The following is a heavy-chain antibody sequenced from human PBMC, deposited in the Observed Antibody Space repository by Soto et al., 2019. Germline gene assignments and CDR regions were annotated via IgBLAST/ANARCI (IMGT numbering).Heavy chain of an antibody. CDR1: GYTFTSYD. CDR2: MNPKRDDT. CDR3: ATSRTSMVGPDY. D-gene: IGHD2-15*01. J-gene: IGHJ4*02. V-gene: IGHV1-8*01. Sequence: QVQLVQSGAEVKKPGASVKVSCKASGYTFTSYDVNWVRQATGQGREWMGWMNPKRDDTVYAQKFQGRVTMTRNTSIGTAYMELSSLRSADPAVYYCATSRTSMVGPDYWGQATLVTVSS.